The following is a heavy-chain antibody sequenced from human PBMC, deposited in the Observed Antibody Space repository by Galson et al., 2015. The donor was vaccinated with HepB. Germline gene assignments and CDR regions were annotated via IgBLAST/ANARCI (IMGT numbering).Heavy chain of an antibody. Sequence: SLRLSCAASGFTFSSYAMHWVRQAPGKGLEWVAVISYDGSNKYYADSVKGRFTISRDNSKNTLYLQMNSLRAEDTAVYYCARESYGDYAALDYWGQGTLVTVSS. CDR2: ISYDGSNK. CDR3: ARESYGDYAALDY. D-gene: IGHD4-17*01. CDR1: GFTFSSYA. J-gene: IGHJ4*02. V-gene: IGHV3-30-3*01.